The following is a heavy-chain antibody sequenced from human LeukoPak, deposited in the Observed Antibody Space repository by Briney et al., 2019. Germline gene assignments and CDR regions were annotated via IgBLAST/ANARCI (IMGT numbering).Heavy chain of an antibody. CDR2: FDPEDGET. CDR3: ATDTRWGSSWFVY. CDR1: GYTFTGYY. Sequence: ASVKVSCKASGYTFTGYYMHWVRQAPGKGLEWMGGFDPEDGETIYAQKFQGRVTMTEDTYTDTAYMELSSLRSEDTAVYYCATDTRWGSSWFVYWGQGTLVTVSS. J-gene: IGHJ4*02. V-gene: IGHV1-24*01. D-gene: IGHD6-13*01.